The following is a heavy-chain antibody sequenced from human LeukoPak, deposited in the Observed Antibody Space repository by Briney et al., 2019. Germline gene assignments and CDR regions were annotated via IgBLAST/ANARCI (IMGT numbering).Heavy chain of an antibody. CDR1: GYSFRNYW. D-gene: IGHD1-14*01. Sequence: GESLKISCQGSGYSFRNYWLGWVRQMPGKGLEWMGIIYAGDSDTRYSPSFQGQVIISADKSVSTAYLHWSGLKASDTAMYYCARLRRRDQTEFDYWGRGTLVAVSS. CDR3: ARLRRRDQTEFDY. V-gene: IGHV5-51*01. J-gene: IGHJ4*02. CDR2: IYAGDSDT.